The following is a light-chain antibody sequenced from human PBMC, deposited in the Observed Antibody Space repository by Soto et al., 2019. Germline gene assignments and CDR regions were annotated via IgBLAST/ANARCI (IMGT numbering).Light chain of an antibody. J-gene: IGKJ4*01. Sequence: EIVLTQSPATMSVSPGETATLSCRASQSVSSSLAWYQQTPGRAPRLLIYGASNRATDIPTRFSGSGSGTEFTLTISGLQSEDFAVYYCQQYNNWPPITFGGGTKV. CDR2: GAS. CDR3: QQYNNWPPIT. V-gene: IGKV3-15*01. CDR1: QSVSSS.